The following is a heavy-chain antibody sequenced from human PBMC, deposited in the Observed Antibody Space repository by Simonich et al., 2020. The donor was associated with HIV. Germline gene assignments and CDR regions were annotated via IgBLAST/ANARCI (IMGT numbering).Heavy chain of an antibody. CDR2: INHSVST. V-gene: IGHV4-34*01. CDR3: ARLTAAGGSNQLDY. CDR1: GASFSGYY. J-gene: IGHJ4*02. D-gene: IGHD6-13*01. Sequence: QVQLPQWGAGLLTPSETLSLTCAVYGASFSGYYWSWFLQPPGKGLEWIGEINHSVSTNDNPSLKSRVTVSVDTSKSQFSLKLRSVTAADTAVYYCARLTAAGGSNQLDYWGQGTLVTVSS.